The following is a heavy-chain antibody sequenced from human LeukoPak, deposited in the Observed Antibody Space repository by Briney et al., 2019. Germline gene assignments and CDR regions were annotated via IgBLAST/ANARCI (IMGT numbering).Heavy chain of an antibody. Sequence: SETLSLTCTVSGYSISSAYFWGWIRQPPGKGLEWIGTIYHSGSTYYNPSLKSRVTISIDTSKNQFSLKLRSVTAADTAVYYCATFLMGPQFDAFDIWGQGTLVTVSS. CDR1: GYSISSAYF. V-gene: IGHV4-38-2*02. CDR2: IYHSGST. CDR3: ATFLMGPQFDAFDI. J-gene: IGHJ3*02. D-gene: IGHD5-24*01.